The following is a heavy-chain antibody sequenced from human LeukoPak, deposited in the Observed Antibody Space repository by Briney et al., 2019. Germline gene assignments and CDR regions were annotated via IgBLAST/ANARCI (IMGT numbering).Heavy chain of an antibody. V-gene: IGHV1-69*05. D-gene: IGHD2-2*01. J-gene: IGHJ5*02. CDR3: ARGGVVVVPAATNWFDP. Sequence: GASVKVSCKASGGTFSSYAISWVRQAPGQGLEWMRGIIPIFGTANYAQKFQGRVTITTDESTSTAYMQLSSLRSEDTAVYYCARGGVVVVPAATNWFDPWGQGTLVTVSS. CDR2: IIPIFGTA. CDR1: GGTFSSYA.